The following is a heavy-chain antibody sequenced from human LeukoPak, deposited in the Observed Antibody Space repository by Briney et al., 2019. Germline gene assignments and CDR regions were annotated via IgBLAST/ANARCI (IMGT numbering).Heavy chain of an antibody. D-gene: IGHD6-13*01. Sequence: SETLSLTCAVYGGSFSGYYWSWIRQPPGKGLEWIGEINHSGSTNYNPSLKSRVTISVDTSKNQFSLQLNSVTPEDTAVYYCARSIAAVDLDYWGQGTLVTVSS. CDR2: INHSGST. V-gene: IGHV4-34*01. CDR1: GGSFSGYY. CDR3: ARSIAAVDLDY. J-gene: IGHJ4*02.